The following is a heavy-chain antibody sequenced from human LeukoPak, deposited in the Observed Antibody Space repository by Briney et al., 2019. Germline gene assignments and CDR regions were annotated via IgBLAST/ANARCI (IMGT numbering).Heavy chain of an antibody. CDR3: ARDQEDTGFDY. CDR1: GGSISSGDYY. Sequence: PSETLSLTCTVSGGSISSGDYYWSWIRQPPGKGLEWIGYIYYSGSTYYNPSLKSRVTISVDTSKNQFSLKLSSVTAADTAVYYCARDQEDTGFDYWGQGTLVTVSS. CDR2: IYYSGST. V-gene: IGHV4-30-4*01. J-gene: IGHJ4*02.